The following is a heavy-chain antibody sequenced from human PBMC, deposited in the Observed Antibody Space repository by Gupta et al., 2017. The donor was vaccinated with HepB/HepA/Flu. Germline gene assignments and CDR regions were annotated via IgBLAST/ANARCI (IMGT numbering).Heavy chain of an antibody. V-gene: IGHV3-23*01. D-gene: IGHD2-15*01. CDR1: GFSFRNYA. Sequence: ELQLLESGGGVVQPGGSLRISFAASGFSFRNYAMTWVRQAPGKGLEWVSSISGSGNRTYYADSVKGRFTISRDNSKNTMYLQMNSRRAEDTAVYYCATSWDSGGLMGLDYWGQGTQVTVST. CDR2: ISGSGNRT. CDR3: ATSWDSGGLMGLDY. J-gene: IGHJ4*02.